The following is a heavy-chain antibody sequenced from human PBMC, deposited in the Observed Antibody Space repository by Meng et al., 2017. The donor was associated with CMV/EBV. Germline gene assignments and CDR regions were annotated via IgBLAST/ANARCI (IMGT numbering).Heavy chain of an antibody. CDR2: ISSDGSNT. D-gene: IGHD3-9*01. CDR3: ARGRDILTGYQGYQYGMDV. J-gene: IGHJ6*02. CDR1: GFRFSIYA. Sequence: GESLKISCAASGFRFSIYAMYWVRQAPGKGLEFVSLISSDGSNTYYRDSVKGRFTISRDNSKNTVYLQMGSLRAEDTAVYYCARGRDILTGYQGYQYGMDVWGQGTTVTVSS. V-gene: IGHV3-64*02.